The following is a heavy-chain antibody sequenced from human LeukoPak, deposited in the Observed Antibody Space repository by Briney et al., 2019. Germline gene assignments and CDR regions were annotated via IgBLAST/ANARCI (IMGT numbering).Heavy chain of an antibody. D-gene: IGHD5-12*01. V-gene: IGHV5-51*01. CDR3: ARVLYSGYEFDC. CDR1: GYSFSTKW. CDR2: IYPGDSDT. J-gene: IGHJ4*02. Sequence: GESLKISCRASGYSFSTKWIGWVRQMPGKGLEWMGVIYPGDSDTRYSPSFQGQVTISAAKSITTAYLEWSSLRASDTAMYYCARVLYSGYEFDCWGQGTLVTVSS.